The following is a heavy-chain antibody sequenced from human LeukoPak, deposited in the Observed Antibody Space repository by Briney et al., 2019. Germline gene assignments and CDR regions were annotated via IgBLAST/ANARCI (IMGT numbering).Heavy chain of an antibody. CDR2: ICYSGST. D-gene: IGHD3-3*01. J-gene: IGHJ4*02. V-gene: IGHV4-39*01. Sequence: PSETLSLTCTVSGGSISSSSYYWGWIRQPPGKGLEWIGSICYSGSTYYNPSLKSRVTISVDTSKNQFSLKLSSVTAADTAVYYCAVELTIFGVVTNHPLDYWGQGTLVTVSS. CDR3: AVELTIFGVVTNHPLDY. CDR1: GGSISSSSYY.